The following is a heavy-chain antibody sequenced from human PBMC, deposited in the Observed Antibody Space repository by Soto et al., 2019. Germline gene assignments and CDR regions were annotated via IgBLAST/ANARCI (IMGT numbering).Heavy chain of an antibody. CDR1: GYTFTGYY. CDR2: INPNSGGT. Sequence: QVQLVQSGAEVKKPGASVKVSCKASGYTFTGYYMHWVRQAPGQGLEWMGWINPNSGGTNYAQKFQGWDTMTSDTSISTAYMELSRLRSDDTAVYYCATAAAAHNWFDPWGQGTLVTVSS. CDR3: ATAAAAHNWFDP. J-gene: IGHJ5*02. D-gene: IGHD6-13*01. V-gene: IGHV1-2*04.